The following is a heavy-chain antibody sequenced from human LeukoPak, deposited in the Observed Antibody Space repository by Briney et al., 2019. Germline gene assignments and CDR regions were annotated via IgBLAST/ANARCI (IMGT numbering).Heavy chain of an antibody. Sequence: ASVKVSCKASGGTFSSYAITWVRQAPGQGLEWMGWISAYSAKTNYAQKFQGRVTMTTDTSTRTAYMELRSLRSDDTAVYYCARVFYGDYQYFDYWGQGTLVTVSS. CDR1: GGTFSSYA. CDR3: ARVFYGDYQYFDY. V-gene: IGHV1-18*01. CDR2: ISAYSAKT. J-gene: IGHJ4*02. D-gene: IGHD4-17*01.